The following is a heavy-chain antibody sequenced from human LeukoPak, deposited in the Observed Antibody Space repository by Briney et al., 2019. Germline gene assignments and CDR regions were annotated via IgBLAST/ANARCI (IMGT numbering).Heavy chain of an antibody. CDR3: ARYGGNFDY. J-gene: IGHJ4*02. V-gene: IGHV4-61*08. CDR2: IYYSGST. Sequence: SETLSLTCTVSGGSISSSGYYWSWIRQPPGKGLEWIGYIYYSGSTNYNPSLKSRVTISVDTSKNQFSLKLSSVTAADTAVYYCARYGGNFDYWGQGTLVTVSS. D-gene: IGHD4-23*01. CDR1: GGSISSSGYY.